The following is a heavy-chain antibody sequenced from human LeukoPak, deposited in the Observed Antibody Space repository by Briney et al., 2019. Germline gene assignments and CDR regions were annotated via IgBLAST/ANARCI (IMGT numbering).Heavy chain of an antibody. Sequence: GGSLRLSCAASGFTFSSYGMHWVRQAPGKGLEWVAVIWYDGSNKYYADSVKGRFTISRDNSKNTLYLQMNSLRAEDTAVYYCARALMQEGPMGTPDYWGQGTLVTVSS. CDR2: IWYDGSNK. V-gene: IGHV3-33*01. CDR3: ARALMQEGPMGTPDY. D-gene: IGHD1-14*01. CDR1: GFTFSSYG. J-gene: IGHJ4*02.